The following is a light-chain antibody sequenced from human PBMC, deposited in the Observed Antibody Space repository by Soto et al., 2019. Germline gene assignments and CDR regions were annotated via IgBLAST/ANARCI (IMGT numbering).Light chain of an antibody. Sequence: ALTQPASVSGSPGQSITISCTGSSSDIGGYNYVSWYQQYPGKAPKLMIYEVSNRPSGISNRFSASKSGNTASLTISGLQAEDETDYYCSSYTNSDTWVFGGGTKVTVL. CDR2: EVS. CDR3: SSYTNSDTWV. V-gene: IGLV2-14*01. CDR1: SSDIGGYNY. J-gene: IGLJ3*02.